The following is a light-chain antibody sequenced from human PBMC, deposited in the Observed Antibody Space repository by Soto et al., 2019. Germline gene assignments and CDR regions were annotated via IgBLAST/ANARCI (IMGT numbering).Light chain of an antibody. CDR1: KNDIGVYDF. V-gene: IGLV2-8*01. CDR3: KSYAGSNTYV. J-gene: IGLJ1*01. CDR2: EVV. Sequence: QPVLTQPPSASGSPGQSVTISCTGTKNDIGVYDFVSWYQHHPGKAPRLIIYEVVQRPSGVPDRFSGSKSGNTASLPVSGLQAADEADYFCKSYAGSNTYVFGSGTKVTVL.